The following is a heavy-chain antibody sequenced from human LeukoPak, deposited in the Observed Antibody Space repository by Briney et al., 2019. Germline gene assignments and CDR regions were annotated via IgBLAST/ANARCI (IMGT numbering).Heavy chain of an antibody. J-gene: IGHJ4*02. CDR3: ASRRKYYYDSSGYFDY. CDR2: INHSGST. CDR1: GGSFSGYY. V-gene: IGHV4-34*01. Sequence: SETLSLTCAIYGGSFSGYYWSWIRQPPGKGLEWIGEINHSGSTNYNPSLKSRVTISVDTSKNQFSLKLSSVTAADTAVYYCASRRKYYYDSSGYFDYWGQGTLVTVFS. D-gene: IGHD3-22*01.